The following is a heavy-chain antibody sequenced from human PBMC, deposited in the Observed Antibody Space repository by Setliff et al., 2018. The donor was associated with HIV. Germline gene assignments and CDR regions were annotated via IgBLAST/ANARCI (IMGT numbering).Heavy chain of an antibody. CDR3: AKGTYSYDSSGPDY. V-gene: IGHV3-23*01. CDR1: GFSFRTYA. D-gene: IGHD3-22*01. J-gene: IGHJ4*02. CDR2: ISGSGGST. Sequence: GGSLRLSCAASGFSFRTYAMSWVRQAPGKGLEWVSAISGSGGSTYYADSVKGRFTISRDNSKNTLYLQMNSLRAEDTAVYYCAKGTYSYDSSGPDYWGQGTLVTVSS.